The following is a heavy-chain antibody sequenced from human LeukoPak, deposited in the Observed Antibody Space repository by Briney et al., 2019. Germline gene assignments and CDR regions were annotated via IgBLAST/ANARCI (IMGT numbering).Heavy chain of an antibody. J-gene: IGHJ3*02. CDR1: GYTFSSYG. D-gene: IGHD6-19*01. Sequence: GGPLRLSCAASGYTFSSYGMHWVRQAPGKGLEWVAVISYDGSNKYYADSVKGRFTISRDNSKNTLYLQMNSLRAEDTAVYYCALMLIAVAGTGDDAFDIWGQGTMVTVSS. CDR2: ISYDGSNK. V-gene: IGHV3-30*03. CDR3: ALMLIAVAGTGDDAFDI.